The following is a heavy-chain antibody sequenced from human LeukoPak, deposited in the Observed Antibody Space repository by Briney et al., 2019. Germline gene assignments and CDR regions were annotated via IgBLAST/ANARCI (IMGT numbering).Heavy chain of an antibody. CDR2: IYHSGST. J-gene: IGHJ4*02. D-gene: IGHD3-10*01. V-gene: IGHV4-30-2*01. CDR3: ARVDLVWFGSFDY. Sequence: SETLSLTCAVSGGSISSGGYSWSWIRQPPGKGLEWIGYIYHSGSTYYNPSLKSRVTISVDRSKNQFSLKLSSVTAADTAVYYCARVDLVWFGSFDYWGQGTLVTVSS. CDR1: GGSISSGGYS.